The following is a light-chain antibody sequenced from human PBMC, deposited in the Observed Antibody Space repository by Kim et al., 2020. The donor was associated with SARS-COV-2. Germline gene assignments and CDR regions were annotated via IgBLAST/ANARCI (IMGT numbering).Light chain of an antibody. CDR1: SLRNYY. Sequence: VALGQTVRITCQGDSLRNYYASWYQQKPGQAPVLVIYAKNNRPSGIPDRFSGSNSGNTASLTISGAQADDEADYYCNSRDSNGNYVFGPGTKVTVL. CDR3: NSRDSNGNYV. V-gene: IGLV3-19*01. J-gene: IGLJ1*01. CDR2: AKN.